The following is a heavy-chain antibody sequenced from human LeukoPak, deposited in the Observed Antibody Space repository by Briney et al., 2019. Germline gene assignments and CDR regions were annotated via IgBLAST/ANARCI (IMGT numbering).Heavy chain of an antibody. Sequence: SETLSLTCAVHGGSFSRYYWSWIRQPPGKGLEWIGEINHSGSTNYNPSIKSRVTISVDTSKNQFSLKLSSVTAADTAVYYCARAGSGSYSGWGQGTLVTVSS. J-gene: IGHJ4*02. CDR1: GGSFSRYY. V-gene: IGHV4-34*01. D-gene: IGHD1-26*01. CDR3: ARAGSGSYSG. CDR2: INHSGST.